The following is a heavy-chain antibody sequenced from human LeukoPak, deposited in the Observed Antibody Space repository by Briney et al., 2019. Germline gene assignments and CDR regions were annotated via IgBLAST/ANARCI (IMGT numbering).Heavy chain of an antibody. D-gene: IGHD4-11*01. Sequence: SETLSLTCTVSGGSISSYYWSWIRQPPRKGLEWIGYIYYSGSTNYNPSLKSRVTISVDTSKNQFSLKLSSVTAADTAVYYCARFDSHTVTLDYWGLGTLVTVSS. CDR2: IYYSGST. CDR3: ARFDSHTVTLDY. J-gene: IGHJ4*02. V-gene: IGHV4-59*12. CDR1: GGSISSYY.